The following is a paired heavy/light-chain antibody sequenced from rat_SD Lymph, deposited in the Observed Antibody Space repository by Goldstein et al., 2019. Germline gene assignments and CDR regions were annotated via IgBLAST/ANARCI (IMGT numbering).Light chain of an antibody. V-gene: IGKV12S34*01. Sequence: DIQMTQSPASLSASLGETVTIECRASEDIYSNLAWYQQKPGNSPQLLIYDANSLADGVPSRFSGSGSGTQYSLKINSLQSEDVASYFCQQYNNYRTFGGGTKLELK. CDR2: DAN. CDR3: QQYNNYRT. J-gene: IGKJ1*01. CDR1: EDIYSN.
Heavy chain of an antibody. Sequence: EVKLQQSGDELVRPGASVKMSCKASGYTFTDYAMHWVKQSPGQGLEWIGTIIPLIDTTSYNQKFKGKATLTADKSSNTAYMELSRLTSEDSAVYYCARDSGYEDYWGQGVMVTVSS. CDR2: IIPLIDTT. D-gene: IGHD1-7*01. CDR3: ARDSGYEDY. CDR1: GYTFTDYA. J-gene: IGHJ2*01. V-gene: IGHV1-65*01.